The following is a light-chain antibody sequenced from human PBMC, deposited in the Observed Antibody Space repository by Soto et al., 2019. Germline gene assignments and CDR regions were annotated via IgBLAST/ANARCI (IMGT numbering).Light chain of an antibody. Sequence: QSVLTQPPSASGSPGQSVTISCTGTSSDVGGYNYVSWYQQHPGKAPKLMIYEVSKRPSRVSTRFSGSKSGNTASLTISGLQAEDEADYYCCSYAGKFTWVFGGGTKVTVL. CDR3: CSYAGKFTWV. J-gene: IGLJ3*02. CDR1: SSDVGGYNY. V-gene: IGLV2-8*01. CDR2: EVS.